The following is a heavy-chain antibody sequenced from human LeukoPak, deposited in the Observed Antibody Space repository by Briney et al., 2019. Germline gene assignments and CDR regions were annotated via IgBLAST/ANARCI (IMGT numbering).Heavy chain of an antibody. J-gene: IGHJ4*02. CDR2: IKQDGSDK. D-gene: IGHD3-3*01. Sequence: PGGSLRLSCAASGFAFSDYWMGWVRQAPGKGLEWVANIKQDGSDKYYVDSVKGRFTISRDNTKNSLYLQMSSLRAEDTAAYYCARDRYDFWSGYHPLDYWGQGTLVTVSS. CDR1: GFAFSDYW. V-gene: IGHV3-7*01. CDR3: ARDRYDFWSGYHPLDY.